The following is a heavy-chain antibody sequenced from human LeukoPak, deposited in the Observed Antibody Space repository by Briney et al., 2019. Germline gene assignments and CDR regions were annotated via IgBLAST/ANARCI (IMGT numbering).Heavy chain of an antibody. J-gene: IGHJ6*03. Sequence: GASVSVSCTTSGYTFTAYYIHWVRQAPGQGLEWLGWINPNNAATKLTQKFQGRVTMTRDTSISTAYMELTRLRSDDTAVYYCARDWSVVPGGARDYHYYYMDVWGTGTTVTVSS. CDR3: ARDWSVVPGGARDYHYYYMDV. CDR1: GYTFTAYY. V-gene: IGHV1-2*02. D-gene: IGHD2-21*01. CDR2: INPNNAAT.